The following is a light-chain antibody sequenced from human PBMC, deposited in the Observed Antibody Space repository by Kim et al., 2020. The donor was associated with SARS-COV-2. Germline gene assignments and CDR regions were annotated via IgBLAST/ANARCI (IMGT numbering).Light chain of an antibody. V-gene: IGLV2-11*01. CDR2: DVS. CDR3: CSYAGSYTV. Sequence: PGQSVTISCTGTSSDVGGYNYVSWYQQHPGKAPKLMIYDVSKRPSGVPDRFSGSKSGNTASLTISGLQAEDEADYYCCSYAGSYTVFGGGTKLTVL. J-gene: IGLJ2*01. CDR1: SSDVGGYNY.